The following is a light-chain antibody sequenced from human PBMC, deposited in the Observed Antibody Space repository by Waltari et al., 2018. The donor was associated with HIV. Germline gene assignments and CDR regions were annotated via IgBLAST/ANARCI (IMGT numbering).Light chain of an antibody. CDR1: SSDDGGYHY. J-gene: IGLJ2*01. CDR3: SSYTSSSTLDVV. CDR2: EVS. V-gene: IGLV2-14*01. Sequence: QSALTQPASVSGSPGQSITIPCTGTSSDDGGYHYVSWYQQHPGKAPKLMIYEVSNRPSGVSNRFSGSKSGNTASLTISGLQAEDEADYYCSSYTSSSTLDVVFGGGTKLTVL.